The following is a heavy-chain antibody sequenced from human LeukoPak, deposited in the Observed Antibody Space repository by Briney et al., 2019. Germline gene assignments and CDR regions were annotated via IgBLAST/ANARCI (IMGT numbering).Heavy chain of an antibody. V-gene: IGHV3-23*01. Sequence: GGSLRLSCAASGFTFSSYAMSWVRQAPGKGLEWVSAISGSGGSTYYADSVKGRFTISRDNSKNTLYLQMNSLRAEDTAVYYCAAYRSSTSCLDYWGQGTLVTVSS. CDR3: AAYRSSTSCLDY. CDR1: GFTFSSYA. CDR2: ISGSGGST. J-gene: IGHJ4*02. D-gene: IGHD2-2*01.